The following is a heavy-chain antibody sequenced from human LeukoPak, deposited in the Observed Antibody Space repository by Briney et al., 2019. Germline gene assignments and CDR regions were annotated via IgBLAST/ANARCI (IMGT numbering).Heavy chain of an antibody. D-gene: IGHD3-3*01. J-gene: IGHJ3*02. CDR2: IYYSGST. Sequence: SETLSLTCTVSGGSISSYYWSWIRQPPGKGLEWIGYIYYSGSTNYNPSLKSRVTISVDTSKNQFSLKLSSVTAADTAVYYYARAGPITIFGVVIPDAFDIWGQGTMVTVSS. CDR1: GGSISSYY. V-gene: IGHV4-59*01. CDR3: ARAGPITIFGVVIPDAFDI.